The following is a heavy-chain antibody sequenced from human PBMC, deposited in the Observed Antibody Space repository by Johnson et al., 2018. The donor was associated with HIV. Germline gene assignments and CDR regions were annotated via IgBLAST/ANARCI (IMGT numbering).Heavy chain of an antibody. J-gene: IGHJ3*02. V-gene: IGHV3-30-3*01. Sequence: QVQLVESGGGVVQPGRSLRLSCAASGFSFSTYAMHWVRQAPGKGLEWLIVISSDGSNKYYADSVKGRFTISRDNSKNTLYLQMNSLRAEDTAVYYCARDKVDDAFDIWGQGTMVTVSS. CDR1: GFSFSTYA. CDR2: ISSDGSNK. CDR3: ARDKVDDAFDI. D-gene: IGHD1-26*01.